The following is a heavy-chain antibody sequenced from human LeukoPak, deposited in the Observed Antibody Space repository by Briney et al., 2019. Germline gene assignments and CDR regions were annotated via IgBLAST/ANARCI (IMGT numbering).Heavy chain of an antibody. J-gene: IGHJ3*02. Sequence: SETLSLTCTVPGGSISSSSYYWGWIRQPPGKGLEWIGSIYYSGSTYYNPSLKSRVTISVDTSKNQFSLKLSSVTAADTAVYYCARTYYYDTSGSKRAFDIWGQGTMVTVSS. CDR1: GGSISSSSYY. D-gene: IGHD3-22*01. V-gene: IGHV4-39*07. CDR3: ARTYYYDTSGSKRAFDI. CDR2: IYYSGST.